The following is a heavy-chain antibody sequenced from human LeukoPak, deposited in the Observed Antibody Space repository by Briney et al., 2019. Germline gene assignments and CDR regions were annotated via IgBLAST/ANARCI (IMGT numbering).Heavy chain of an antibody. CDR2: MNHSGST. J-gene: IGHJ4*02. CDR3: ARVSEMATNPFDY. D-gene: IGHD5-24*01. Sequence: SETLSLTCAVSCGSFSAYYRSWIRQPPGKGLEWIGEMNHSGSTNYNPSLKSRVTISVDKSKNQFSLKLSSVTAADTAVYYCARVSEMATNPFDYWGQGTLVTVSS. CDR1: CGSFSAYY. V-gene: IGHV4-34*01.